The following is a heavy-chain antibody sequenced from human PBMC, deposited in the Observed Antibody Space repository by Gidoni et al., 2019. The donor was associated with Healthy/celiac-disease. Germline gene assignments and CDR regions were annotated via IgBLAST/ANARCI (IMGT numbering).Heavy chain of an antibody. CDR3: AHGRGAFDI. Sequence: QVQLQESGTGLVKPSETLSLTGTVSGGSISSYYWSWIRQPPGKGLEWIGYIYYSGRTNYNPSLKSRVTISVDTSKHPFSLKLSSVTAADTAVYYCAHGRGAFDIWGQGTMVPVSS. CDR1: GGSISSYY. CDR2: IYYSGRT. J-gene: IGHJ3*02. V-gene: IGHV4-59*01.